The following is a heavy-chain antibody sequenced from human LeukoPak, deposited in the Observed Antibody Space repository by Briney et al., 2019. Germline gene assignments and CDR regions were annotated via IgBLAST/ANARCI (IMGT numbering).Heavy chain of an antibody. CDR3: ARFSRPLV. J-gene: IGHJ3*01. CDR2: INHSGST. D-gene: IGHD2-2*01. V-gene: IGHV4-34*01. CDR1: GGSFSGYY. Sequence: PSETLSLTCAVYGGSFSGYYWSWIRQPPGKGLEWIGEINHSGSTNYNPSLKSRVTISVDTSKNQFSLKLSSVTAADTAVYYCARFSRPLVWGQGIMVTVSS.